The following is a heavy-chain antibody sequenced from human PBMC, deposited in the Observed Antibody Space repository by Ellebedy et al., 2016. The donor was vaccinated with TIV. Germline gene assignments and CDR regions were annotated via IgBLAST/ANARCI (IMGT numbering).Heavy chain of an antibody. V-gene: IGHV1-3*01. Sequence: ASVKVSCXASGYTFTSHTIHWFRYAPGQRLEWLGWINAGNGNTKYSQKFQGRVTITRDTSASTAYMELSSLRSEDTAVYYCAREGSSSFAFDIWGQGTMVTVSS. J-gene: IGHJ3*02. CDR2: INAGNGNT. CDR3: AREGSSSFAFDI. D-gene: IGHD6-13*01. CDR1: GYTFTSHT.